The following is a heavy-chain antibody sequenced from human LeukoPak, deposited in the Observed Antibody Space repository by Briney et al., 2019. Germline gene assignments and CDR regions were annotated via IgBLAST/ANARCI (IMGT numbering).Heavy chain of an antibody. CDR1: GYTFTGYY. D-gene: IGHD1-26*01. V-gene: IGHV1-2*02. CDR3: ARDGSRIVGTKCFDY. J-gene: IGHJ4*02. Sequence: ASVKVSCKASGYTFTGYYMHWVRQAPGRGLEWMGWINPNSGGTSYAQKFQGRVTMTRDMSTSTVYMELSSLRSEDTAVYYCARDGSRIVGTKCFDYWGQGTLVTVSS. CDR2: INPNSGGT.